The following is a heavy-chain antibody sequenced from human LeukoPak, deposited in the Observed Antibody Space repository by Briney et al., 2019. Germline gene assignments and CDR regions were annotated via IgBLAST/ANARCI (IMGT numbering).Heavy chain of an antibody. D-gene: IGHD6-13*01. CDR2: INPNSGGT. CDR1: GYTFTGYY. CDR3: ASTPGGDVAAAGRDYYYGMDV. J-gene: IGHJ6*02. V-gene: IGHV1-2*02. Sequence: ASVKVSCKASGYTFTGYYMHWVRQAPGQGLEWMGWINPNSGGTNYAQKFQGGVTMTRDTSISTAYMELSRLRFDDTAVYYCASTPGGDVAAAGRDYYYGMDVWGQGTTVTVSS.